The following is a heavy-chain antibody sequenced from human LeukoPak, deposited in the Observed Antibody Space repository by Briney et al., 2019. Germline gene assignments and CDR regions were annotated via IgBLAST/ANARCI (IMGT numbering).Heavy chain of an antibody. CDR3: ARVISGDPKDGNWFDP. CDR2: IYTSGST. V-gene: IGHV4-4*07. J-gene: IGHJ5*02. CDR1: GGSISSYY. D-gene: IGHD4-17*01. Sequence: SETLSLTCTVSGGSISSYYWSWIRQPAGKGLEWIGRIYTSGSTNYNPSLKSRVTMSVDTSKNQFSLKLSSVTAADTAVYYCARVISGDPKDGNWFDPWGQGTLVTVSS.